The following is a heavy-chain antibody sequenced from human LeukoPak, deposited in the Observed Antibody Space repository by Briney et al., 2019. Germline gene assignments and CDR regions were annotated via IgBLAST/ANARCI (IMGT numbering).Heavy chain of an antibody. D-gene: IGHD6-19*01. J-gene: IGHJ4*02. Sequence: PGGSLRLSCAASGLTFSTYGVYWVRQAPGKGLEWVSSNSGGSSYYADSVKGRFTISRDNSKNTLYLQMKSLRAEDTAVYYCAKDLGSSGWYIDYWGQGTLVTVSS. V-gene: IGHV3-23*01. CDR3: AKDLGSSGWYIDY. CDR2: NSGGSS. CDR1: GLTFSTYG.